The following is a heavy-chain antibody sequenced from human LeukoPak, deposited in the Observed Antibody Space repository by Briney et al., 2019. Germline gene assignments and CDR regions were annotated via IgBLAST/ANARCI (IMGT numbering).Heavy chain of an antibody. V-gene: IGHV3-23*01. CDR2: ISGSGDST. CDR3: AKDLSPGTYDY. J-gene: IGHJ4*02. Sequence: GGTLRLSCAASGFTFSTYGMSWVRQAPGKGLAWVSGISGSGDSTYYADSVKGRFTISRDNSKNTLYLQMNSLRAEDTAVYYCAKDLSPGTYDYWGQGTLVTVSS. CDR1: GFTFSTYG. D-gene: IGHD1-1*01.